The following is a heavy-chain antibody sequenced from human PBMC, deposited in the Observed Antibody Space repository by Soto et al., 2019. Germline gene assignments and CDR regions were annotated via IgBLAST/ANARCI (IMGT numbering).Heavy chain of an antibody. CDR3: ARDLTKGLDV. CDR2: INTYNGYT. Sequence: QVHLVQSGAEGKKPGASVKVSCKASGYTFTSCGISWVRQAPGQGLEWMGLINTYNGYTNYPQNFQGRVTMTTDTSTGTVYMELRSLTSDDTAVYYCARDLTKGLDVWGQGTTVTVSS. J-gene: IGHJ6*02. D-gene: IGHD4-4*01. V-gene: IGHV1-18*01. CDR1: GYTFTSCG.